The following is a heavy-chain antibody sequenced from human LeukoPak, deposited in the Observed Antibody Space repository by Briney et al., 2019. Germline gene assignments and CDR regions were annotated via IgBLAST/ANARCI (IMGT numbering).Heavy chain of an antibody. D-gene: IGHD5-18*01. CDR1: GFTFRNYG. CDR3: ANGVGLWATNYFNY. V-gene: IGHV3-30*18. J-gene: IGHJ4*02. CDR2: ISYHGSDK. Sequence: HPGGSLRLSCAASGFTFRNYGMHWVRQAPGKGLEWVAVISYHGSDKYYADSVKGRFTISRDNSKYTLYLQIYSLRTEDTAVYYCANGVGLWATNYFNYWGQGTLVTVSS.